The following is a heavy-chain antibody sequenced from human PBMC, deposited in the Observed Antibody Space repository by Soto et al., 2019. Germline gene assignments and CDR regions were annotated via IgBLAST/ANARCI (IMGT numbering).Heavy chain of an antibody. D-gene: IGHD6-19*01. CDR1: GGSISSDY. CDR3: ARERSSGWCDY. V-gene: IGHV4-59*01. J-gene: IGHJ4*02. Sequence: SETLSLTCTVSGGSISSDYWSWIRQSPGKGLEWIGYSYHSGSTNYNPSLKSRVTISVDTSKNQFSLKLSSVTASDTAVYYCARERSSGWCDYWGQGTLVTVSS. CDR2: SYHSGST.